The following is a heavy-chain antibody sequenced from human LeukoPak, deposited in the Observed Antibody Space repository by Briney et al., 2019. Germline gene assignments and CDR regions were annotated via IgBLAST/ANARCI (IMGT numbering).Heavy chain of an antibody. J-gene: IGHJ4*02. CDR2: INWNGGST. V-gene: IGHV3-20*04. CDR1: GFTFGNHR. D-gene: IGHD3-16*02. Sequence: PGGSLRLSCVASGFTFGNHRMSWVRQAPGKGLEWVSGINWNGGSTGYADSVKGRFTISRDNAKNSLYLQMNSLRAEDTALYYCARDPYCDYVWGSYRPYYFDYWGQGTLVTVSS. CDR3: ARDPYCDYVWGSYRPYYFDY.